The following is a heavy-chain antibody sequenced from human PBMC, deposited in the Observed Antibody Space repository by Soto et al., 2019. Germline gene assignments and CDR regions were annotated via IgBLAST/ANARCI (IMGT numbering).Heavy chain of an antibody. D-gene: IGHD2-2*01. CDR3: VRAAFDQHFDY. CDR2: ISPSGDGT. V-gene: IGHV1-46*01. Sequence: QVQLVQSGAEVKKPGASVKVSCKASGFTFTSYYMHWVRRAPEQGLEWMGIISPSGDGTNYAQKFQGRVTLTRDTSTSTVYMELSSLTSEDTAVYYCVRAAFDQHFDYWGQGTLVTVSS. J-gene: IGHJ4*02. CDR1: GFTFTSYY.